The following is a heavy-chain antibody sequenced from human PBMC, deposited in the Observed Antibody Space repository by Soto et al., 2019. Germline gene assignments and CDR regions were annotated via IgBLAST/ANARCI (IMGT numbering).Heavy chain of an antibody. J-gene: IGHJ4*02. CDR2: INPNSGGT. V-gene: IGHV1-2*04. Sequence: GASVKLYCKASGYTFTGYYMHWVRQAPGQGLEWMGWINPNSGGTNYAQKFQGWVTMTRDTSISTAYMELSRLRSDDTAVYYCARVPRGYSGYDFDYWGQGTLVTVSS. CDR3: ARVPRGYSGYDFDY. D-gene: IGHD5-12*01. CDR1: GYTFTGYY.